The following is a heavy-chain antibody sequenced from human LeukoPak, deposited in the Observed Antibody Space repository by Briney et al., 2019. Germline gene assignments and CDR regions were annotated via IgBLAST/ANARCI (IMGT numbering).Heavy chain of an antibody. CDR3: ARGGILTDY. Sequence: GGSLRLSCAASGFTFSSYAMHWVRQAPGKGLEWVAVISYDGSNKYYADSVKGRFTISRDNSKNTLYLQMNSLRAEDTAVYYCARGGILTDYWGQGTLVTVSS. D-gene: IGHD5-18*01. V-gene: IGHV3-30-3*01. CDR2: ISYDGSNK. J-gene: IGHJ4*02. CDR1: GFTFSSYA.